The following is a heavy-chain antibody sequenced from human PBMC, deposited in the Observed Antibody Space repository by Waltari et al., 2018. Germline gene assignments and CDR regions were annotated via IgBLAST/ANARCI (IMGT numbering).Heavy chain of an antibody. CDR1: GFTLSNSA. CDR2: IGSGGNT. J-gene: IGHJ4*02. D-gene: IGHD6-19*01. V-gene: IGHV3-13*01. CDR3: ARGKATSGWYPLDS. Sequence: EEQLVESGGGLVQPGGSLRLSWAASGFTLSNSAMPWVRQATGKGLEWVSTIGSGGNTYYSGSVRGRFTISRENAKTSLYLQMNSLTAGDTAVYYCARGKATSGWYPLDSWGQGTLVTVSS.